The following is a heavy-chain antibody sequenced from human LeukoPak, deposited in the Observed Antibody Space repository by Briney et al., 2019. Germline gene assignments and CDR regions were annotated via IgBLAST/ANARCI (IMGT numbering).Heavy chain of an antibody. Sequence: SVTVSCKASGGSFSSYGISEVRQAPGQELEWMGGIIPMLGRSNYAQKFQGRVTISTDESTSTAYMEMSSLRSEDTAVYYCAREDHTANNWFDPWGQGTLVTVSS. J-gene: IGHJ5*02. D-gene: IGHD5-18*01. CDR3: AREDHTANNWFDP. V-gene: IGHV1-69*05. CDR1: GGSFSSYG. CDR2: IIPMLGRS.